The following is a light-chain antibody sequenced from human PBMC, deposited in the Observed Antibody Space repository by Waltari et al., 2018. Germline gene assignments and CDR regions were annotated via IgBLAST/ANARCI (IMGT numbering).Light chain of an antibody. J-gene: IGKJ1*01. CDR3: QQYSSYWA. CDR2: KAS. Sequence: DIQMTQSPSTLSASVDDRVTITCRASQSISSWLAWYQQKPGKAPKLLIYKASSLESGVPSRFSGSGSGTEFTLTITSLQPDDFATYYCQQYSSYWAFGQGTKVEVK. V-gene: IGKV1-5*03. CDR1: QSISSW.